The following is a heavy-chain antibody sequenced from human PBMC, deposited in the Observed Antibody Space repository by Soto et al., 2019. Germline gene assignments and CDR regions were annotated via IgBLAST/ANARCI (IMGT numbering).Heavy chain of an antibody. V-gene: IGHV5-51*01. CDR1: GYSFTSSL. J-gene: IGHJ5*02. Sequence: LKISCKASGYSFTSSLIGWVRQMPGKGPEWMGIIYPGDSDTRYSPSSQGQVTFSVDKSISTAYLQWSSLKASDTAMYFCARQGGTGWFDHWGQGTLVTVSS. D-gene: IGHD1-1*01. CDR2: IYPGDSDT. CDR3: ARQGGTGWFDH.